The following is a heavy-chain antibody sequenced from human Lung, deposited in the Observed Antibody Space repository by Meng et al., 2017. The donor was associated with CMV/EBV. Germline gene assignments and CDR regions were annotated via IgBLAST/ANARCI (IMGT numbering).Heavy chain of an antibody. CDR3: ARTTYDFWSGIYYYYYYGMDV. CDR2: INHSGST. V-gene: IGHV4-34*01. Sequence: TLSLTXAVYGGSFSGYYWSWIRQPPGKGLEWIGEINHSGSTNYNPSLKSRVTISVDTSKNQFSLKLSSVTAADTAVYYCARTTYDFWSGIYYYYYYGMDVWGQGTTVTVSS. J-gene: IGHJ6*02. CDR1: GGSFSGYY. D-gene: IGHD3-3*01.